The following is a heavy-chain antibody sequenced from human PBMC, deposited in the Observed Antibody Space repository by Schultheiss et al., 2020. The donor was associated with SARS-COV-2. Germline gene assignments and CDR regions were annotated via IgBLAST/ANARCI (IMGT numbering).Heavy chain of an antibody. CDR1: GFTFSSYS. D-gene: IGHD3-9*01. V-gene: IGHV3-30*03. CDR2: ISYDGSNK. CDR3: AREPVLRYFDWLLKSGGMDV. Sequence: GGSLRLSCAASGFTFSSYSMNWVRQAPGKGLEWVAVISYDGSNKYYADSVKGRFTISRDNSKNTLYLQMNSLKIEDTAVYYCAREPVLRYFDWLLKSGGMDVWGQGTTVTVSS. J-gene: IGHJ6*02.